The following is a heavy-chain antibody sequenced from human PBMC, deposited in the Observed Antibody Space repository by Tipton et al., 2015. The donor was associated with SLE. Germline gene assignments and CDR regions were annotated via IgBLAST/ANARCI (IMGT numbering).Heavy chain of an antibody. CDR1: GGSISSYY. CDR3: ARRIGEAFEI. Sequence: TLSLTCTVSGGSISSYYWSWIRQPPGKGLEWIGYIHYSGSTNYNPSLKSRVTISVDTSKNQFSLKLSSVTAADTAVYYCARRIGEAFEIWGQGTMVSVSS. J-gene: IGHJ3*02. D-gene: IGHD3-10*01. V-gene: IGHV4-59*12. CDR2: IHYSGST.